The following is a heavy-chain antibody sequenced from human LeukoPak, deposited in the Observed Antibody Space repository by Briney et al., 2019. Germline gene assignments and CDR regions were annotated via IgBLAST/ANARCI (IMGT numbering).Heavy chain of an antibody. Sequence: SETLSLTCTVSGGSISSYYWSWIRQPPGKGLEWIGSIYHSGSTYYNPSLKSRVTISVDKSKNQFSLKLSSVTAADTAVYYCAGDYSDYEVKAFDIWGQGTMVTVSS. CDR1: GGSISSYY. D-gene: IGHD4-11*01. CDR3: AGDYSDYEVKAFDI. V-gene: IGHV4-59*12. J-gene: IGHJ3*02. CDR2: IYHSGST.